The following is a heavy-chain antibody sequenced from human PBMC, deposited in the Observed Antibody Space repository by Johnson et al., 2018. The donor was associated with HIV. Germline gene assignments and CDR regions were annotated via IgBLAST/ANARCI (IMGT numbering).Heavy chain of an antibody. V-gene: IGHV3-30*04. Sequence: QVQLVQSGGGAHHAGASWRLSWATSGFTFTCYATHWVRQAPGKGLEWVAVISYDGSDKYYADSVKGRFTISSDNSKKTLYMQMNSLRAEDTAVYYCARGRIRQAYSGNYDDAFDIWGQGTMVTVSS. J-gene: IGHJ3*02. CDR3: ARGRIRQAYSGNYDDAFDI. CDR2: ISYDGSDK. D-gene: IGHD1-26*01. CDR1: GFTFTCYA.